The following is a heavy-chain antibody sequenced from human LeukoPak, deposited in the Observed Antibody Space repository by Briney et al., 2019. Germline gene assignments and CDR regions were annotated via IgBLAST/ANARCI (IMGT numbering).Heavy chain of an antibody. J-gene: IGHJ5*02. V-gene: IGHV4-59*02. CDR1: GASVTDYY. CDR3: TRGHWGLQS. D-gene: IGHD7-27*01. Sequence: PAETLSLTCTVSGASVTDYYWSWIRKSPGKGLEWISYIHYSGNSDYNPSLRSRVTPSLDTSKTQFSLNLISVTAADTAVYYCTRGHWGLQSWSQGTLVTVSS. CDR2: IHYSGNS.